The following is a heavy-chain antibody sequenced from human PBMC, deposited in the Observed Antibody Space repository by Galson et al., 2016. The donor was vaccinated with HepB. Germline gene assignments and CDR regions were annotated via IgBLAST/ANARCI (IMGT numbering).Heavy chain of an antibody. CDR3: VRDRAARDTVYYYGMDV. CDR1: GFTFNNYG. CDR2: IWYDGRNR. V-gene: IGHV3-33*01. J-gene: IGHJ6*02. D-gene: IGHD6-25*01. Sequence: SLRLSCAASGFTFNNYGMHWVRQAPGKGLEWVALIWYDGRNRYYADSVKGRFTIPRDNSKNTLYLQMNSLRTEDTAVYYCVRDRAARDTVYYYGMDVWGQGATVTVSS.